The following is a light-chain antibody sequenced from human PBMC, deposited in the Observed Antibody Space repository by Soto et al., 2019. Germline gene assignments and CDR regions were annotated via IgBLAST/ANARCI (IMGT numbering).Light chain of an antibody. CDR3: SSYTSSTTYV. V-gene: IGLV2-14*01. Sequence: QSLLTQPASVSASPGQSIAISCTGSSSDVGGYNYVSWYQQHPGKAPKLMIYDVSNRPSGVSNRFSGSKSGNTASLTISGLQAEDEADYYCSSYTSSTTYVFGAGTKATVL. CDR1: SSDVGGYNY. CDR2: DVS. J-gene: IGLJ1*01.